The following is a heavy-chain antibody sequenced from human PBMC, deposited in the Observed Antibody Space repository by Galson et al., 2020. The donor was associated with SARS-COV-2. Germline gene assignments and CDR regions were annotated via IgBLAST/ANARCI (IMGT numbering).Heavy chain of an antibody. CDR2: ISWDGGSA. D-gene: IGHD2-21*01. V-gene: IGHV3-43D*04. Sequence: GESLKISCAASGFTFEDYAMHWVRQPPGKGLQWVSLISWDGGSANYADSVKGRFTISRDNSRNSLYLQLNSLRPEDTGIYYCTKDVSAYCASDCSGGFDYWGRGTLVTVSS. CDR1: GFTFEDYA. CDR3: TKDVSAYCASDCSGGFDY. J-gene: IGHJ4*02.